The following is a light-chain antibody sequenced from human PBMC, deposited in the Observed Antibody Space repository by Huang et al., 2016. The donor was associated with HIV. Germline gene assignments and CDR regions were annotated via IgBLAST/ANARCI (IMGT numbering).Light chain of an antibody. CDR2: GAS. J-gene: IGKJ2*01. CDR1: QSIVYTSNNKNY. V-gene: IGKV4-1*01. CDR3: QQFYSTPYT. Sequence: DIVMTQSPDSLAVSLGERATINCKSLQSIVYTSNNKNYLAWYQQKPGQPPRLLIYGASTRESGVPDRFSGSGSGTDFTLTISSLQSEDVAVYYCQQFYSTPYTFGQGTKLEIK.